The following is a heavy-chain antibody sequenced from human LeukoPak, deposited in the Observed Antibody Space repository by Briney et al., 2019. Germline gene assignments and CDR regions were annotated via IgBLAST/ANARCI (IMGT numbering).Heavy chain of an antibody. CDR3: ATFDGYNSPQGGY. V-gene: IGHV3-53*01. CDR2: IYTGNST. J-gene: IGHJ4*02. CDR1: GFTVSRKH. Sequence: GGSLRLSCAASGFTVSRKHMTWVRQAPGRGLEWVSLIYTGNSTYYADSVEGRFTISRDASKNTLYLQMNSLRAEDTALYYCATFDGYNSPQGGYWGQGTLVTVSS. D-gene: IGHD5-24*01.